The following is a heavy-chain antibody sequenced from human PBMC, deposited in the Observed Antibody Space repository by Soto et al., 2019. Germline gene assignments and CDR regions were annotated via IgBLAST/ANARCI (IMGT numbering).Heavy chain of an antibody. Sequence: QVQLVESGGGVVQPGRSLRLSCGASGFTFSSYAMHWVRQAPGKGLEWVAVISYDGSNKYYADSVKGRFTISRDNSKNTLYLQMNSLRAEDTAVYYCKSEPQWLVRLDYWGQGTLVTVSS. J-gene: IGHJ4*02. V-gene: IGHV3-30-3*01. D-gene: IGHD6-19*01. CDR1: GFTFSSYA. CDR3: KSEPQWLVRLDY. CDR2: ISYDGSNK.